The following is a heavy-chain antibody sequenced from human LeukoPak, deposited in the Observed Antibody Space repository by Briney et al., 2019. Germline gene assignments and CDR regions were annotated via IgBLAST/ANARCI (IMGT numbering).Heavy chain of an antibody. CDR2: IRYDGSNK. V-gene: IGHV3-30*02. CDR3: AKDRLLWVGEFIMDV. CDR1: GFTFSSYG. Sequence: GGSLRLSCAASGFTFSSYGMHWVRQAPGKGLEWVAFIRYDGSNKYYADSVKGRFTISRDNSKNTLYLQMNSLRAEDTAVYYCAKDRLLWVGEFIMDVWGKGTTVTISS. D-gene: IGHD3-10*01. J-gene: IGHJ6*03.